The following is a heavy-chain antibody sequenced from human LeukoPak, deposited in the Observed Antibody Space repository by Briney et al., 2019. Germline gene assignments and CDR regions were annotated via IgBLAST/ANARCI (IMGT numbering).Heavy chain of an antibody. CDR1: GGTFSSYA. Sequence: SVMVSCTASGGTFSSYAISWVRQAPGQGLEWMGGIIPIFGTANYAQKFQGRVTITTDESTSTAYMELSSLRSEDTAVYYCAKERGVGATTWAFDIWGQGTMVTVSS. V-gene: IGHV1-69*05. CDR3: AKERGVGATTWAFDI. CDR2: IIPIFGTA. D-gene: IGHD1-26*01. J-gene: IGHJ3*02.